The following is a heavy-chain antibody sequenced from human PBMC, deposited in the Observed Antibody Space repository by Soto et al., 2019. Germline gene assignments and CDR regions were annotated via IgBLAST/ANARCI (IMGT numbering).Heavy chain of an antibody. J-gene: IGHJ4*02. V-gene: IGHV4-34*01. Sequence: SETLSLTCGVYGGSLAGYYWTWIRQPPGKGLEWIGEIYYSGDTQYNPSLKTRVTISVDTPKRQFSLKLGSVTAADTAIYYCASAGLYDMSTGFYHGRGYSDHWGQGTLVTVSS. D-gene: IGHD3-9*01. CDR2: IYYSGDT. CDR3: ASAGLYDMSTGFYHGRGYSDH. CDR1: GGSLAGYY.